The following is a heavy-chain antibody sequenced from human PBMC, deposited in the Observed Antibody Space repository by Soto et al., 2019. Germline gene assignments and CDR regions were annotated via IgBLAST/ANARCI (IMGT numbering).Heavy chain of an antibody. J-gene: IGHJ4*02. Sequence: EVQLVESGGFLVQPGGSLRLSCAASGFTFSTYWMNWVRQTPGKGLEWVANINQAGSEKYYVDSVKGRFTISRDNTKNSLYLQMNSLRADDTAVYYCARGGTLWFGESIFDSWGQGTLVTVSS. CDR1: GFTFSTYW. CDR3: ARGGTLWFGESIFDS. V-gene: IGHV3-7*01. D-gene: IGHD3-10*01. CDR2: INQAGSEK.